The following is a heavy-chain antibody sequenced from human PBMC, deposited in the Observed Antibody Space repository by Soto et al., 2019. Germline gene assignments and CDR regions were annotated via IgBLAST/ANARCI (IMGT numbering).Heavy chain of an antibody. CDR2: VYNSGST. D-gene: IGHD2-21*01. CDR1: GCSITSYN. Sequence: SETLSLTCTVSGCSITSYNLNWLRQPPGKALEWIGYVYNSGSTNYNPSLKSRVTISVDTSKNQFSLKVNSVTAADTAVYYCARRAVVAVTGSLDNWLDPWGQGILVTVS. CDR3: ARRAVVAVTGSLDNWLDP. J-gene: IGHJ5*02. V-gene: IGHV4-59*01.